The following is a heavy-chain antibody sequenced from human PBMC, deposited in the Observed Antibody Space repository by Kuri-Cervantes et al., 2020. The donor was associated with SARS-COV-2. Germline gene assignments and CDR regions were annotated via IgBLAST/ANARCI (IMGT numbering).Heavy chain of an antibody. CDR2: IYYSGST. CDR1: GGSISSYY. Sequence: GSLRPSCTVSGGSISSYYWSWIRQPPGKGLEWIGYIYYSGSTNYNPSLKSRVTISVDTSKNQFSLKLSSVTAADTAVYYCARVGEYSSSLDYWGQGTLVTVSS. V-gene: IGHV4-59*01. CDR3: ARVGEYSSSLDY. J-gene: IGHJ4*02. D-gene: IGHD6-13*01.